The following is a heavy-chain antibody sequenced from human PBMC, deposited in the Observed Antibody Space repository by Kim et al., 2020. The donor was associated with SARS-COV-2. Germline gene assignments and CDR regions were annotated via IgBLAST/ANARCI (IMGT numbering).Heavy chain of an antibody. Sequence: SETLSLTCTVSGGSISSSSYYWGWIRQPPGKGLEWIGSIYYSGSTYYNPSLKSRVTISVDTSKNQFSLKLSSVTAADTAVYYCARLLYIVVVVAATWGQGTLVTVSS. CDR3: ARLLYIVVVVAAT. J-gene: IGHJ4*02. CDR1: GGSISSSSYY. D-gene: IGHD2-15*01. CDR2: IYYSGST. V-gene: IGHV4-39*01.